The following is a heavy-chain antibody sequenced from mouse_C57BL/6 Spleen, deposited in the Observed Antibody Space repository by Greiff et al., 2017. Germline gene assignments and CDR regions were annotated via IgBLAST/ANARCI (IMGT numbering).Heavy chain of an antibody. CDR1: GYTFTSYW. CDR3: ASTGGYYFDY. V-gene: IGHV1-55*01. J-gene: IGHJ2*01. Sequence: QVHLKQPGAELVKPGASVKMSCKASGYTFTSYWMNWVKQRPGRGLEWIGDIYPGSGSTNYNEKFKSKATLTVDKSSSTAYMQLSSLASEDSAVYYCASTGGYYFDYWGQGTTLTVSS. CDR2: IYPGSGST. D-gene: IGHD1-1*02.